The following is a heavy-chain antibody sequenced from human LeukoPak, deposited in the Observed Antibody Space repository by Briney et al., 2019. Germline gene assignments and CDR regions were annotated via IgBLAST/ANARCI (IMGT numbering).Heavy chain of an antibody. CDR2: ISGGGGST. J-gene: IGHJ6*03. V-gene: IGHV3-23*01. CDR3: AKGCSSTSCKPALGDYYYYYYMDV. D-gene: IGHD2-2*01. CDR1: GFTFSSYA. Sequence: PGGSLRLSCAASGFTFSSYAMSWVRQAPEKGLEWVSGISGGGGSTYYADSVKGRFTISRDNSKNTLYLQMNSLRAEDTAVYYCAKGCSSTSCKPALGDYYYYYYMDVWGKGTTVTVSS.